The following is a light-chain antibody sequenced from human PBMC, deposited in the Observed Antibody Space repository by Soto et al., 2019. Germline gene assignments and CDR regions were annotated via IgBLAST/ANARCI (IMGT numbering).Light chain of an antibody. V-gene: IGKV1-12*01. CDR3: QQGHNWPLT. Sequence: DIQMTQSPSSVSASVGDRVTITCRATQGLSGSLAGYQQKPGKAPKLLISVTSRLHSGVPARFSGSASGTDFTLTIDSLQPEDLATYYCQQGHNWPLTFGQGTRLEIK. J-gene: IGKJ5*01. CDR1: QGLSGS. CDR2: VTS.